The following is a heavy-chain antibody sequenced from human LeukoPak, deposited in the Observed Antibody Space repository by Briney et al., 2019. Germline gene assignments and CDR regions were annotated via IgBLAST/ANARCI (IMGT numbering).Heavy chain of an antibody. V-gene: IGHV4-34*01. CDR2: INHSGST. CDR3: ARGEYLSYGMDV. D-gene: IGHD2-2*01. J-gene: IGHJ6*02. Sequence: SETVSLTCGVYGGSFSGYYWSWIRQPPGKGLEWIGEINHSGSTNYNPSLKSRVTISVDTSKNQFSLKLSSVTAADTAVYYCARGEYLSYGMDVWGQGTTVTVSS. CDR1: GGSFSGYY.